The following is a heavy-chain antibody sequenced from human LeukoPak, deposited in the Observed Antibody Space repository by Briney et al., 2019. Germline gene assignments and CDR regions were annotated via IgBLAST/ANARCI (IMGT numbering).Heavy chain of an antibody. Sequence: GGSLRLSCAASGFTFSSYSMNWVRQAPGKGLEWVSSISSRSSYIYYADSVKGRFTISRDNAKNSLYLQMNSLRAEDTAVYYCAADGGFGESLYWGQGTLVTVSS. CDR3: AADGGFGESLY. CDR1: GFTFSSYS. D-gene: IGHD3-10*01. CDR2: ISSRSSYI. J-gene: IGHJ4*02. V-gene: IGHV3-21*01.